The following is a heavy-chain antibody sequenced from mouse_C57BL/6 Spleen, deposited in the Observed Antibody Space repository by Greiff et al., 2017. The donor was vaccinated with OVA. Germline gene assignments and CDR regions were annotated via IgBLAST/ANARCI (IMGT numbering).Heavy chain of an antibody. CDR2: IHPNSGST. CDR3: ARDWNDYYAMDY. Sequence: QVHVKQPGAELVKPGASVKLSCKASGYTFTSYWMHWVKQRPGQGLEWIGMIHPNSGSTNYNEKFKSKATLTVDKSSSTAYMQLSSLTSEDSAVYYCARDWNDYYAMDYWGQGTSVTVSS. J-gene: IGHJ4*01. CDR1: GYTFTSYW. V-gene: IGHV1-64*01. D-gene: IGHD4-1*01.